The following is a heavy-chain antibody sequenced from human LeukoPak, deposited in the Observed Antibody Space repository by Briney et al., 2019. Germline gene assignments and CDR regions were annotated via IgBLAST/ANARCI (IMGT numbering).Heavy chain of an antibody. V-gene: IGHV3-30*02. Sequence: GGSLRLSCVASGFTFSGYGMHWVRQAPGKGLEWVALIWYDGTRENCADSVKGRFTISRDNSKNTLYLQMNSLRAEDTAVYYCAKALSGWGPYYYCGMDVWGQGTTVTVSS. CDR3: AKALSGWGPYYYCGMDV. CDR1: GFTFSGYG. CDR2: IWYDGTRE. J-gene: IGHJ6*02. D-gene: IGHD6-19*01.